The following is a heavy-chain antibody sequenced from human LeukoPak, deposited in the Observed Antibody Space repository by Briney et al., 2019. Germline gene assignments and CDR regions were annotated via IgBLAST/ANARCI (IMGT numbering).Heavy chain of an antibody. D-gene: IGHD6-13*01. CDR1: GGSISSYY. V-gene: IGHV4-59*01. CDR2: ISYSGNT. J-gene: IGHJ4*02. Sequence: PLETLSLTCTVSGGSISSYYWSWIRQPPGKGLGWIGFISYSGNTNYNPSLKSRVTISVDTSRNQFSLKLSSVNAADTAVYYCAREYLRIAAADYWGQGTLVTVSS. CDR3: AREYLRIAAADY.